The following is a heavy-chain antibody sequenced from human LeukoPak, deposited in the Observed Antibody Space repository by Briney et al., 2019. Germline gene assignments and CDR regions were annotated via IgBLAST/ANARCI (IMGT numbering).Heavy chain of an antibody. CDR2: ISYDGSNK. Sequence: HPGGSLRLSCATSGFTFSSYAMHWVRQAPGKGLEWVAVISYDGSNKYYADSVKGRFTISRDNSKNTLYLQMNSLRAEDTAVYYCAREIYPLTLDDAFDIWGQGTMVTVSS. V-gene: IGHV3-30*04. CDR1: GFTFSSYA. CDR3: AREIYPLTLDDAFDI. D-gene: IGHD2/OR15-2a*01. J-gene: IGHJ3*02.